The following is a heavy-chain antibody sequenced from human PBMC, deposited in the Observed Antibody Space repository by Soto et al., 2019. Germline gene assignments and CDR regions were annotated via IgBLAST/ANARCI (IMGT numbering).Heavy chain of an antibody. CDR2: GYYSGTT. J-gene: IGHJ4*02. CDR3: ARVKNVTNIIRALLSFDY. V-gene: IGHV4-61*01. Sequence: SETLSLTCSVSVVSVSNKTYYWSWIRQPPGKRLEWIVYGYYSGTTNYNPALKSLATISVDLSKNQFSLRLSSVTTADTSLYYSARVKNVTNIIRALLSFDYWGPGTPVTGSS. CDR1: VVSVSNKTYY. D-gene: IGHD3-10*01.